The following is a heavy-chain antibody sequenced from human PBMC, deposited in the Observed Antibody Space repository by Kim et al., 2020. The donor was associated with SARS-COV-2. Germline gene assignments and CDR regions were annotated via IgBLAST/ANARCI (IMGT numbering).Heavy chain of an antibody. CDR1: GYTFTSYA. Sequence: ASVKVSCKASGYTFTSYAMHWVRQAPGQRLEWMGWINAGNGNTKYSQKFQGRVTITRDTSASTAYMELSSLRSEDTAVYYCARVSGWYVEDYYYGMDVWGQGTTVTVSS. CDR2: INAGNGNT. V-gene: IGHV1-3*01. CDR3: ARVSGWYVEDYYYGMDV. J-gene: IGHJ6*02. D-gene: IGHD6-19*01.